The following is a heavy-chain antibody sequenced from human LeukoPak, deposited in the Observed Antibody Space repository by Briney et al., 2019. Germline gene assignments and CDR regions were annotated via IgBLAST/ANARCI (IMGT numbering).Heavy chain of an antibody. Sequence: GGSLRLSCAASGFTFSDYYMSWIRQAPGKGLEWVSYISSSSSYTNYADSVKGRFTISRDNAKNSLYLQMNSLRAEDTAVYYCARAQYSSSPGFFFDYWGQGTLVTVSS. CDR2: ISSSSSYT. D-gene: IGHD6-6*01. V-gene: IGHV3-11*06. J-gene: IGHJ4*02. CDR1: GFTFSDYY. CDR3: ARAQYSSSPGFFFDY.